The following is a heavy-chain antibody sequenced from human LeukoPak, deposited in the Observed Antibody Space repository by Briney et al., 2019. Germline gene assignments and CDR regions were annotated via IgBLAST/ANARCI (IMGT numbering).Heavy chain of an antibody. CDR3: ARRAGATTNSYGMDV. CDR1: GYSFSSYW. D-gene: IGHD1-26*01. Sequence: GESLKISCQGSGYSFSSYWIGWVRQMPGKGLEWMGIIYPGDSDTRYSPSFQGQVTISADKSISTAYLQWSSLKASDTAMYYCARRAGATTNSYGMDVWGQGTTVTVSS. J-gene: IGHJ6*02. V-gene: IGHV5-51*01. CDR2: IYPGDSDT.